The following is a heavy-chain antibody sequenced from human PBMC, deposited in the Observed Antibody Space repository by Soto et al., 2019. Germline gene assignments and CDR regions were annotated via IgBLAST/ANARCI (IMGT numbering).Heavy chain of an antibody. CDR2: IYPGDSDT. V-gene: IGHV5-51*01. Sequence: GKSLKISCKGSGYSFTSYWIGWVRQMPGKGLEWMGIIYPGDSDTRYSPSFQGQVTISADKSISTAYLQWSSLKASDTAMYYCARQNVGYCSGGSCETYGMDVWGQGTTVTVSS. CDR3: ARQNVGYCSGGSCETYGMDV. D-gene: IGHD2-15*01. CDR1: GYSFTSYW. J-gene: IGHJ6*02.